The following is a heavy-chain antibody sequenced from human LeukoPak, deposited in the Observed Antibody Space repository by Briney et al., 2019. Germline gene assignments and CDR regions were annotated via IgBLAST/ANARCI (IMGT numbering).Heavy chain of an antibody. CDR2: INHSGST. CDR3: ARGPHYDFWSGGGEDY. Sequence: GSLRLSCAASGFTFTNAYMTWVRQAPGKGLEWIGEINHSGSTNYNPSLKSRVTISVDTSKNQFSLKLSSVTAADTAVYYCARGPHYDFWSGGGEDYWGQGTLVTVSS. V-gene: IGHV4-34*01. D-gene: IGHD3-3*01. J-gene: IGHJ4*02. CDR1: GFTFTNAY.